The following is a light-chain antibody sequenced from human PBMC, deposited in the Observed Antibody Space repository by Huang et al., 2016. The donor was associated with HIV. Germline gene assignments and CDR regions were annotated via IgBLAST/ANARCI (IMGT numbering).Light chain of an antibody. Sequence: DIQMTQSPSSLPASVGDRVTITCRASQGISNSLAWYQQKPGKAPKLLLYAASKLEIGVPSRFSGSASGTDYTLTISSLQPEDFATYYCQQYWSTPPATFGQGTKVEIK. CDR3: QQYWSTPPAT. CDR1: QGISNS. V-gene: IGKV1-NL1*01. CDR2: AAS. J-gene: IGKJ1*01.